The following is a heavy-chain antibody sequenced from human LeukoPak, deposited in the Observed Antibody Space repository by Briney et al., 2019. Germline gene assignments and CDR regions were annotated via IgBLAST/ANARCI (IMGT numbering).Heavy chain of an antibody. V-gene: IGHV1-69*05. CDR2: IIPIFGTA. Sequence: ASVKVSCKASGGTFSSYAISWVRQAPGQGLEWMGGIIPIFGTANYAQKFQGRVTITTDESTSTAYMELSSLRSEDTAVYYCARESRTNSDFDYWGQGTLVTVSS. J-gene: IGHJ4*02. CDR1: GGTFSSYA. D-gene: IGHD1-1*01. CDR3: ARESRTNSDFDY.